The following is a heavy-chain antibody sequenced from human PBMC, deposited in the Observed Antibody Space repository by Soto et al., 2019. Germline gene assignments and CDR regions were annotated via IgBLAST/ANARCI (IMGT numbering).Heavy chain of an antibody. CDR3: AKDQRKPAIFGVVTLS. Sequence: GSLRLSCAGSGFTFRWFAMGLVRQVPGEGLEWVSAISGSGQTTYYADSVKGRFTVSRDNSNNTLYLQMNSLRAEDTAVYYCAKDQRKPAIFGVVTLSWGQGTLVTVSS. D-gene: IGHD3-3*01. V-gene: IGHV3-23*01. CDR1: GFTFRWFA. J-gene: IGHJ5*02. CDR2: ISGSGQTT.